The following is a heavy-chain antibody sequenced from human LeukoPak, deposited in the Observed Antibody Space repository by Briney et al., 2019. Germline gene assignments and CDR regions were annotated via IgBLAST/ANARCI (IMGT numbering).Heavy chain of an antibody. D-gene: IGHD6-13*01. CDR2: IYHSGSA. Sequence: PSQTLSLTCAVSGGSISSGGYSWSWIRQPPGKGLEWIGYIYHSGSADYNPSLKSRVTISVDTTKNQFSLKVTSVTAADTAMYYCANYGGIAAAGSWGQGTLVTVSS. V-gene: IGHV4-30-2*03. CDR1: GGSISSGGYS. J-gene: IGHJ1*01. CDR3: ANYGGIAAAGS.